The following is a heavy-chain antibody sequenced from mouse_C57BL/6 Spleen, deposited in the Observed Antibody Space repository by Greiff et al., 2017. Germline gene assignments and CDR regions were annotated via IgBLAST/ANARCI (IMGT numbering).Heavy chain of an antibody. V-gene: IGHV5-17*01. CDR1: GFTFSDYG. J-gene: IGHJ2*01. D-gene: IGHD1-1*01. CDR2: ISSGSSTI. CDR3: ARDYYGYFDD. Sequence: EVKVVESGGGLVKPGGSLKLSCAASGFTFSDYGMHWVRQAPEKGLEWVAYISSGSSTIYYADTVKGRFTISRDNAKNTLFLQMTSLRSEDTAMYYCARDYYGYFDDWGQGTTLTVSS.